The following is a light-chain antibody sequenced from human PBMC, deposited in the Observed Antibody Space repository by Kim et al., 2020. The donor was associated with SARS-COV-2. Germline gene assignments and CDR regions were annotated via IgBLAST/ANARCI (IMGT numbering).Light chain of an antibody. CDR3: QAWDANTCV. V-gene: IGLV3-1*01. J-gene: IGLJ1*01. CDR2: QDN. Sequence: SYELTQPPSVSVSPGQTVNIACFGDKLGDKHVSWYQKKAGQSPVLVIYQDNKRPSGIPERFSGSNSGNAATLTITVTQPMDAADSYCQAWDANTCVFVTG. CDR1: KLGDKH.